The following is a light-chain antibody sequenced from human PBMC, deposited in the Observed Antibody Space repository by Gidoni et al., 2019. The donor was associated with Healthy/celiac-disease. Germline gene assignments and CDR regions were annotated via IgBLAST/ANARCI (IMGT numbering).Light chain of an antibody. CDR3: GTWDSSLSAGV. CDR2: DNN. CDR1: SSNIGNNY. Sequence: QSVLTQPPSVSAAPGQKVTISCSGSSSNIGNNYVSWYQQLLGTAPKLLIYDNNKRPSGTPDRFSGSKSGTSATLGITGLQTGDEADYYCGTWDSSLSAGVFGTGTKVTVL. V-gene: IGLV1-51*01. J-gene: IGLJ1*01.